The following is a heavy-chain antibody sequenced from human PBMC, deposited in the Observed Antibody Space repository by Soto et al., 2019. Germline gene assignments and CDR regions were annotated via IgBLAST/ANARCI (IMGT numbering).Heavy chain of an antibody. V-gene: IGHV3-23*01. CDR1: GFTFSSYA. Sequence: EVQLLESGGGLVQPGGSLRLSCAASGFTFSSYAMSWVRQAPGKGLEWVSAISGSGGSTYYADSVKGRFTISRDNSKNTLHLQMNSLRAEDTAVYYCAKENGYSSSWFEFAYWGQGTLVTVPS. J-gene: IGHJ4*02. CDR3: AKENGYSSSWFEFAY. CDR2: ISGSGGST. D-gene: IGHD6-13*01.